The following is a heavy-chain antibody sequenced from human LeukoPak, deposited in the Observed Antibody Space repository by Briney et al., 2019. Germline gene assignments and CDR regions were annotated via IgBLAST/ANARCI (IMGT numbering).Heavy chain of an antibody. V-gene: IGHV4-39*01. J-gene: IGHJ4*02. CDR2: IYYSGST. Sequence: NSSETLSLTCTVSGGSISSSSYYWGWIRQPPGKGLEWIGSIYYSGSTYYNPSLKSRVTISVDTSKNQFSLKLSSVTAADTAVYYCARQGVVLRFLEWLSRYFDYWGQGTLVTVSS. CDR3: ARQGVVLRFLEWLSRYFDY. CDR1: GGSISSSSYY. D-gene: IGHD3-3*01.